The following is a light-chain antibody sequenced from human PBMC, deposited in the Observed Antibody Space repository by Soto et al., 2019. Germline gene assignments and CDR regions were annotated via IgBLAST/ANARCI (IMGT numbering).Light chain of an antibody. V-gene: IGKV3-20*01. CDR3: QQYGSAGT. CDR1: QSVSNNY. CDR2: GAS. Sequence: EIVLTQSPGTLSLSPGERATLSCRASQSVSNNYLAWYQQKPGQAPRLLIYGASNRSTGIPGRFSGSGSWTDFTLTISRLEPVDFEVYYCQQYGSAGTLGQGTKVEIK. J-gene: IGKJ1*01.